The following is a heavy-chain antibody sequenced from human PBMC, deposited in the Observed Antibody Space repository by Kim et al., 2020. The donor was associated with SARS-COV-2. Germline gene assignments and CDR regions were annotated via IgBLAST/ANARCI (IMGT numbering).Heavy chain of an antibody. CDR1: GFTFSSYW. D-gene: IGHD3-16*01. Sequence: GGSLRLSCAASGFTFSSYWMSWVRQAPGKGLEWVANIKQDGSEKYYVDSVKGRFTISRDNAKNSLYLQMNSLRAEDTAVYYCARDLPMITFGGVEDYFDYWGQGTLVTVSS. CDR2: IKQDGSEK. CDR3: ARDLPMITFGGVEDYFDY. J-gene: IGHJ4*02. V-gene: IGHV3-7*01.